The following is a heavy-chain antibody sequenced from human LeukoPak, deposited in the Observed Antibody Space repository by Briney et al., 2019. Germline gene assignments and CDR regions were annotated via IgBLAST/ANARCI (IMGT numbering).Heavy chain of an antibody. CDR2: IYYSGST. CDR3: ATSSGIYGGGWLGGIDY. CDR1: GGSISSYY. D-gene: IGHD6-19*01. V-gene: IGHV4-59*01. Sequence: SETLSLTCTVSGGSISSYYWSWIRKPPGKGLEWIGYIYYSGSTNYNPSLESRVTISLDTSKKQFSLKLSSVTAADTAIYYCATSSGIYGGGWLGGIDYWARGPLVTVS. J-gene: IGHJ4*02.